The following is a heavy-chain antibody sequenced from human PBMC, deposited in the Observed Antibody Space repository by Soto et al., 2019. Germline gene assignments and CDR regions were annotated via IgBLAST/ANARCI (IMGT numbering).Heavy chain of an antibody. CDR1: GDSIRSSYHY. V-gene: IGHV4-31*03. CDR2: IYKSGST. D-gene: IGHD3-3*01. CDR3: ARDTGDVSGVGFDS. J-gene: IGHJ4*02. Sequence: QVHLQESGPRLVKPSQTLSLTCSVSGDSIRSSYHYWGWVRQPQGKGLEWIGYIYKSGSTYYSPSLESRLMMSVDTSKNQFSLKLTSVTAVDTAIYYCARDTGDVSGVGFDSWGQGALVTVSS.